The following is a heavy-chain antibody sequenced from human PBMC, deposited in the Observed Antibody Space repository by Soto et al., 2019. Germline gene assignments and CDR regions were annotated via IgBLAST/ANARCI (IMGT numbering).Heavy chain of an antibody. CDR3: ARGDYGTGGYPFPYFDY. CDR1: GYSFTGYY. Sequence: ASVTVSCKASGYSFTGYYIHWVRQAPGQGLEWMGWINPDSGATNYAQNFQGRVTLTSDTSISTASMDLTSLTSDDTAVYYCARGDYGTGGYPFPYFDYWGQGTLVTVSS. V-gene: IGHV1-2*02. D-gene: IGHD2-8*02. J-gene: IGHJ4*02. CDR2: INPDSGAT.